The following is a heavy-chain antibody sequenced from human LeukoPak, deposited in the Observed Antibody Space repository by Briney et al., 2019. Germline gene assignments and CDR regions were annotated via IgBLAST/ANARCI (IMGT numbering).Heavy chain of an antibody. D-gene: IGHD4-17*01. CDR3: ARGRAVTTEYDGFDI. CDR1: GFTFSTYE. J-gene: IGHJ3*02. Sequence: PGGSLRLSCAASGFTFSTYEMNWVRQAPGKGLEWVSYITDSGRTIYYADSVKGRFTISRDNAKNSLFLQMNSLRAEDTAVYYCARGRAVTTEYDGFDIWGQGTMVTVSS. CDR2: ITDSGRTI. V-gene: IGHV3-48*03.